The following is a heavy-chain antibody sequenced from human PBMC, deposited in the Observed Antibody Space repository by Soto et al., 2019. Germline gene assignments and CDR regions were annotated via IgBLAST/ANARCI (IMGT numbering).Heavy chain of an antibody. CDR1: GFTFSSYA. Sequence: EVQLLDAGGGLVQPGGSLRLSCAASGFTFSSYAMNWVRQAPGKGLEWVSVISGSGDSTYYADSVKGRCTISRDNSKNTLYLQMNSLRTEDTAVYYCARRGRGTYFDYWGQGNLVTVSS. D-gene: IGHD2-15*01. J-gene: IGHJ4*02. V-gene: IGHV3-23*01. CDR2: ISGSGDST. CDR3: ARRGRGTYFDY.